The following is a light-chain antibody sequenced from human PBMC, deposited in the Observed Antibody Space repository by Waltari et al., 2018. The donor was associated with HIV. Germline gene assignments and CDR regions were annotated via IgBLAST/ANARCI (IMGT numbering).Light chain of an antibody. CDR2: EGS. CDR3: CSYAGSSTLV. Sequence: QSALTQPASVSGSPGQSITISCTGTSSDVGSYNIVSWYQQHPGKAPKLMIFEGSKRPSGVSKRFSGSKSGNTASLTISWLQAEDEADYYCCSYAGSSTLVFGGGTKLTVL. V-gene: IGLV2-23*01. J-gene: IGLJ2*01. CDR1: SSDVGSYNI.